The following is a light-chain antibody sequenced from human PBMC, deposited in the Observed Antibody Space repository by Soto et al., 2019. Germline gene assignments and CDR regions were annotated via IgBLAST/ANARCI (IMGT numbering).Light chain of an antibody. CDR2: AAS. V-gene: IGKV1-27*01. CDR1: QSISSY. J-gene: IGKJ1*01. CDR3: QKYNSASWK. Sequence: DIQITHSPSSLSASVVDRVTITFLASQSISSYLNWYQQKPGKVPKLLIYAASTLQSGVPSRFSGSGSGTDFTLTISSLQPEDVATYYCQKYNSASWKFGQGTKVDIK.